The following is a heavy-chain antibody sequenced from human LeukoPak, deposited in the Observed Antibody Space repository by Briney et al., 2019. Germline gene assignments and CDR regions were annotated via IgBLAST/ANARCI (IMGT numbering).Heavy chain of an antibody. Sequence: PSQTLSLTCAVSGGSISSGDYPWSWIRQPPGKGLEWIGYIFHTGHTSYNPSLKSRVTISVDMSKNQLSPKLSSVTAADTAVYYCARGFYGSGSQFDYWGQGTLVTVSS. CDR2: IFHTGHT. CDR1: GGSISSGDYP. V-gene: IGHV4-30-2*01. CDR3: ARGFYGSGSQFDY. D-gene: IGHD3-10*01. J-gene: IGHJ4*02.